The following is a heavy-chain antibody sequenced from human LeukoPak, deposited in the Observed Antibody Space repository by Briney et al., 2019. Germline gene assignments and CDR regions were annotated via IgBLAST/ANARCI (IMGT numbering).Heavy chain of an antibody. J-gene: IGHJ4*02. CDR1: GFTFSSYA. CDR3: AKGGYYDNSGYYYFDY. Sequence: GGSLRLSCAASGFTFSSYAMNWVRQAPGKGLEWVSGIGGSGTSTYYADSVKGRFTISRDNSKNTLYLQMNSLRADDTAAYSCAKGGYYDNSGYYYFDYWGQGTLVTVSS. D-gene: IGHD3-22*01. V-gene: IGHV3-23*01. CDR2: IGGSGTST.